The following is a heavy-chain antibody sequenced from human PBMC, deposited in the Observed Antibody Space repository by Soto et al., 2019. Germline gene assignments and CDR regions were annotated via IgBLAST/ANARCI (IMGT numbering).Heavy chain of an antibody. CDR1: GDTFNNYA. CDR2: IIPVFGTA. Sequence: GPSVKVSCKASGDTFNNYAIGWVRQAPGQGLEYLGGIIPVFGTANYAQKFQGRVTITADESTSTAYMEMTNLRSEDTGVYYCARPPYFYHRSGPPGRDAFDIWGQGTKVTVSS. CDR3: ARPPYFYHRSGPPGRDAFDI. D-gene: IGHD3-22*01. J-gene: IGHJ3*02. V-gene: IGHV1-69*13.